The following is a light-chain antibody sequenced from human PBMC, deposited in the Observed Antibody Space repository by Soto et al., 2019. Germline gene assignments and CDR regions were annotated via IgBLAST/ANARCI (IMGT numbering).Light chain of an antibody. CDR3: QQYNSWPPIT. Sequence: EIVMTQSPATLSVSPGQRASLSCRASQSIRTNVAWYQQIPGQAPRLLVYGASTRATGVPARFSGSGSRIEFTLTISSLQSEDFAVYYCQQYNSWPPITFGQGTRLAIK. CDR1: QSIRTN. CDR2: GAS. J-gene: IGKJ5*01. V-gene: IGKV3-15*01.